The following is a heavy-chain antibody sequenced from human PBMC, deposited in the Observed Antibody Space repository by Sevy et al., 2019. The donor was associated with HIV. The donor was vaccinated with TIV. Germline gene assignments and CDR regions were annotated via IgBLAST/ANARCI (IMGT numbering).Heavy chain of an antibody. CDR3: ARGPHYYYDSSAFFDY. D-gene: IGHD3-22*01. CDR1: GFTFSSYE. J-gene: IGHJ4*02. V-gene: IGHV3-48*03. Sequence: GGCLRLSCAASGFTFSSYEMNWVRQAPGKGLEWISYISSSGTSIYYADSVKGRFTISRDSPKNSLYLQMNSLRAEDTAVYYCARGPHYYYDSSAFFDYWGQGTLVNVSS. CDR2: ISSSGTSI.